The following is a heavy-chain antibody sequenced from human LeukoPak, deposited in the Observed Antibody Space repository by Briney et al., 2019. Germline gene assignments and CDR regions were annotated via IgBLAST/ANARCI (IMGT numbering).Heavy chain of an antibody. CDR2: IYYSGYP. V-gene: IGHV4-34*11. CDR1: GGSVSVDY. D-gene: IGHD2-8*01. CDR3: AIYLYSSYGVCQLIWYLEL. J-gene: IGHJ2*01. Sequence: ASPTVSLTRSVYGGSVSVDYWSWIRQPPRKGLEWHGYIYYSGYPNYTPPLKSRVTISLDTTKHQFSLNLTSVPAADTAMYCCAIYLYSSYGVCQLIWYLELGGRGPLVSVS.